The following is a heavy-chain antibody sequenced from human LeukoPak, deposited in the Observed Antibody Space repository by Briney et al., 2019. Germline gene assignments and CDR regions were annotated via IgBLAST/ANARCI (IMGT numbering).Heavy chain of an antibody. CDR1: GGSITGGGFS. J-gene: IGHJ4*02. CDR3: ARAPRGYYDNSGHVNYFDY. D-gene: IGHD3-22*01. Sequence: PSETLSLTCAVSGGSITGGGFSWSWLRQPPGKGLEWIGHIFHSGRTYSNPSLKSRVTISADRSKNNFSLKLSSVTAADTALYYCARAPRGYYDNSGHVNYFDYWGQGTLVIVSS. CDR2: IFHSGRT. V-gene: IGHV4-30-2*01.